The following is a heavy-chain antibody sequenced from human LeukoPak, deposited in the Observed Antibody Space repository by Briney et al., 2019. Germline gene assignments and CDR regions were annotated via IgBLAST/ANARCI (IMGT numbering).Heavy chain of an antibody. J-gene: IGHJ3*02. CDR2: IYYSGST. CDR3: ATGVGGDAFDI. CDR1: GGSINTGGSY. D-gene: IGHD2-15*01. Sequence: SETLSLTCTVSGGSINTGGSYWGWFRQPPGKGLEWIGYIYYSGSTFYSSSLKSRVIISIDTSQKQFSLRLTSVTAADTAVYYCATGVGGDAFDIWGQGTMVAVSS. V-gene: IGHV4-30-4*08.